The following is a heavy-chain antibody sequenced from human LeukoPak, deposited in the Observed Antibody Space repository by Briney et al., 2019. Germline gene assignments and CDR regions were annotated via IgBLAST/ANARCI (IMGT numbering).Heavy chain of an antibody. CDR3: AREGYYDRNWFDP. Sequence: SETLSLTCTVSGGSISSYYWSWIQQPPGKGLEWIGYIYYSGSTNYNPSLKSRVTISVDTSKNQFSLKLSSVTAADTAVYYCAREGYYDRNWFDPWGQGTLVTVSS. J-gene: IGHJ5*02. D-gene: IGHD3-22*01. CDR2: IYYSGST. CDR1: GGSISSYY. V-gene: IGHV4-59*01.